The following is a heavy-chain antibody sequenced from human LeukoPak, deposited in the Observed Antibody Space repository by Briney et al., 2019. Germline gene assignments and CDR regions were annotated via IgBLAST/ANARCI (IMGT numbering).Heavy chain of an antibody. CDR2: INPNSGGT. D-gene: IGHD2-2*01. CDR1: GYTFTGYY. CDR3: ARDDAPRIVVVPAATYYYYYYMDV. V-gene: IGHV1-2*02. J-gene: IGHJ6*03. Sequence: ASVKVSCKASGYTFTGYYMHWVRQTPGQGFEWMGWINPNSGGTNYAQKFQDRVTMTRDTSISTVYMELSRLRSDDTAVYYCARDDAPRIVVVPAATYYYYYYMDVWGKGTTVTVSS.